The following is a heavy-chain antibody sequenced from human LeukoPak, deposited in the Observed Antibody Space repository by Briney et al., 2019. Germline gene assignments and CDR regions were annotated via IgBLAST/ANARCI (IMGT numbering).Heavy chain of an antibody. V-gene: IGHV1-46*01. D-gene: IGHD1-26*01. CDR1: GYTFTSYH. CDR2: INPSGGTT. CDR3: ARSGRKTYYYYYMDV. Sequence: ASVKVSCKASGYTFTSYHMHWVRQAPGQGLEWMGIINPSGGTTNYAQKFRGRVTMTRDMSTSTVYMELSSLRSEDTAVYYCARSGRKTYYYYYMDVWGKGTTVTVSS. J-gene: IGHJ6*03.